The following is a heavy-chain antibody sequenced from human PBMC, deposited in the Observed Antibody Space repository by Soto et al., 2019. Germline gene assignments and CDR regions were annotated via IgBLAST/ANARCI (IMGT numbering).Heavy chain of an antibody. CDR1: GFTLSSHV. CDR2: TWFDGSDA. J-gene: IGHJ3*02. Sequence: ESGGGVVQPGRSLRLSCAASGFTLSSHVMHWVRQAPGKGLEWVALTWFDGSDAYYADSVKGRFTISRDNSKSTLSLHMSSLRPEDTAVYYCVREDDAFDIWGQGTMVAISS. V-gene: IGHV3-33*08. CDR3: VREDDAFDI.